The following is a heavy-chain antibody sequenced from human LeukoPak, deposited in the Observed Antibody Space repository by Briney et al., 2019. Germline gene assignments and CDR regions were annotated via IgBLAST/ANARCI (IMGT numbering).Heavy chain of an antibody. Sequence: GGSLRLSCAASGFTFSSYGMHWVRQAPGKGLEWVAFIRYDGSNKYYADSVMGRFTISRDNAKNMLYLQMNSLRAEDTAVYYCARGRGLGELAVASFDSWGQGTLVTVSS. CDR2: IRYDGSNK. J-gene: IGHJ4*02. CDR1: GFTFSSYG. V-gene: IGHV3-30*02. D-gene: IGHD6-19*01. CDR3: ARGRGLGELAVASFDS.